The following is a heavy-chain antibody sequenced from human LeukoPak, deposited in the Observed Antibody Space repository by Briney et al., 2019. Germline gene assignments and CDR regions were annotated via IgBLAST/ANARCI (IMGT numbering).Heavy chain of an antibody. CDR1: GGSISSYY. D-gene: IGHD6-13*01. Sequence: SETLSLTCTVSGGSISSYYWSWLRQPPGKGLEWIGYIYNSGSTNYNPSLKSRVTISVDTSKNQFSLKLSSVTAADTAVYYCARHGKQQLVYYFDYWGQGTLVTVSS. V-gene: IGHV4-59*08. CDR3: ARHGKQQLVYYFDY. J-gene: IGHJ4*02. CDR2: IYNSGST.